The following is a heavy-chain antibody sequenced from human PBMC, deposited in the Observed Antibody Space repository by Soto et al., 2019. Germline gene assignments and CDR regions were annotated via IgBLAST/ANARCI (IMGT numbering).Heavy chain of an antibody. Sequence: SQTLSLTCVISGDSVSSNSAAWNWIRQSPSRGLEWLGRTYYRSKWYNDYAVSVKSRITINPDTSKNQFSLQLNSVTPEDTAVYYCARDPEGITGKPAYYYGMDVWGQGTTVTVSS. V-gene: IGHV6-1*01. CDR2: TYYRSKWYN. J-gene: IGHJ6*02. CDR1: GDSVSSNSAA. D-gene: IGHD1-20*01. CDR3: ARDPEGITGKPAYYYGMDV.